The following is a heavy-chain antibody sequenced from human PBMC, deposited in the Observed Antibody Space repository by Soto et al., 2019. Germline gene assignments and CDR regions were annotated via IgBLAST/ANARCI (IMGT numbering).Heavy chain of an antibody. CDR2: INPNSGGT. CDR1: GYTFTGYY. J-gene: IGHJ6*02. CDR3: ARSNVLRFLEWLLFARDYYGMDV. Sequence: QVQLVQSGAEVKKPGASVKVSCKASGYTFTGYYMHWVRQAPGQGLEWMGWINPNSGGTNYAQKFQGWVTMTRDTSISTAYMELSRLRSDDTAVYYCARSNVLRFLEWLLFARDYYGMDVWGQGTTVTVSS. V-gene: IGHV1-2*04. D-gene: IGHD3-3*01.